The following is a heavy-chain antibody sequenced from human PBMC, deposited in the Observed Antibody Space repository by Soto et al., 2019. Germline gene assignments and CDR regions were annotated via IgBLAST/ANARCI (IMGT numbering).Heavy chain of an antibody. V-gene: IGHV3-53*01. J-gene: IGHJ4*02. D-gene: IGHD6-19*01. CDR2: IYSGGST. CDR1: GFTVSNNY. Sequence: PGGSLRLSCAASGFTVSNNYMSWVRQAPGKGLEWVSVIYSGGSTYYADSVKGRFTISRDNSKNTLYLQMNSLRAEDTAVYYCARDHSSGWTTFDYWGQGTLVTVSS. CDR3: ARDHSSGWTTFDY.